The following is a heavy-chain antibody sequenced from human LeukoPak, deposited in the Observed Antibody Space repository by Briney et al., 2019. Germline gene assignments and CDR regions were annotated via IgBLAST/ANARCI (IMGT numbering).Heavy chain of an antibody. D-gene: IGHD3-22*01. V-gene: IGHV3-21*01. CDR1: GFTFSSYS. CDR3: ARDTNYDSNGYYRGAFDY. Sequence: GGSLRLSCAASGFTFSSYSMNWVRQAPGKGLEWVSSISSSSSYIYYADSVKGRFTISKNSLYLQMNSLRAEATAVYYCARDTNYDSNGYYRGAFDYWGQGTLVTVSS. J-gene: IGHJ4*02. CDR2: ISSSSSYI.